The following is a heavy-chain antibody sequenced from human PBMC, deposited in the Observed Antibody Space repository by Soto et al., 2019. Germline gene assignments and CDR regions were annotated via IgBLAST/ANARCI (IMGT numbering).Heavy chain of an antibody. Sequence: EVQLVESGGGLVQPGGSLRLSCAASGFTFNNYWMHWVRQVPGKGLVWVSRINSDGSSTYYADSVKGRFTMSRDNAKNTLYLQMTSLRAEDTAVYYCAREYSSGSFDYWGQGTLVSVSS. CDR2: INSDGSST. J-gene: IGHJ4*02. CDR3: AREYSSGSFDY. CDR1: GFTFNNYW. D-gene: IGHD6-19*01. V-gene: IGHV3-74*01.